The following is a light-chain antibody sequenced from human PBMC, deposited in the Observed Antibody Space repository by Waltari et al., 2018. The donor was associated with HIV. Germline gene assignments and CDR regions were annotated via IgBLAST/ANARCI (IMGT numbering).Light chain of an antibody. CDR2: DVD. CDR3: ASFTGDDTVM. CDR1: DNDFGLLNF. Sequence: SAVTQPASVSGLPGQSVTLSCTGADNDFGLLNFVSWYQQHPGKLPRLIFSDVDSRASVIPDLFTASKCGETAFLTISSLRTEDEALYYCASFTGDDTVMFGGGTLVTVL. V-gene: IGLV2-14*03. J-gene: IGLJ3*02.